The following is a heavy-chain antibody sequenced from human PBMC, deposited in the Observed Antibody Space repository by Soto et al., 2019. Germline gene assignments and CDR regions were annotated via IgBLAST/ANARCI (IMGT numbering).Heavy chain of an antibody. D-gene: IGHD2-21*02. J-gene: IGHJ6*02. CDR2: IYWDDDK. V-gene: IGHV2-5*02. CDR3: VQSRCGGDCLQSYSSHSYYGLDV. CDR1: GFSLSTTGVG. Sequence: SGPTLVNPTQTLTLTCTFSGFSLSTTGVGVGWIRQPPGKALEWLALIYWDDDKRYNPSLNSRLTITKDTSKSQVVLAMTNMDPVDTATYYCVQSRCGGDCLQSYSSHSYYGLDVWGQGTPVTVSS.